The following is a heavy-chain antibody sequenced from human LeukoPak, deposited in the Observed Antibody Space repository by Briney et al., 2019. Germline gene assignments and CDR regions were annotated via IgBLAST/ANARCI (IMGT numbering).Heavy chain of an antibody. D-gene: IGHD2-2*01. CDR2: ISFVGSNK. V-gene: IGHV3-30*18. CDR3: AKDIVVVPAAHHPPLGPFDY. CDR1: GFTFSSYG. J-gene: IGHJ4*02. Sequence: PGGSLRLSCAASGFTFSSYGLHGFHQAPAKGRQWVAVISFVGSNKYYADAVKGRFSISRDNSKNTLYLQMNSLRAEDTAVYYCAKDIVVVPAAHHPPLGPFDYWGQGTLVTVSS.